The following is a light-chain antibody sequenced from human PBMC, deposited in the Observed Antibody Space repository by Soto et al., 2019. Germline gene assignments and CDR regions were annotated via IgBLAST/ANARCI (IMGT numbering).Light chain of an antibody. J-gene: IGKJ4*01. Sequence: IVVTQTPLSLSVTPGQPASISCKSSQSLLHTDGKSSLYWYLQKAGQPPQLLIYEVSNRFCGVPDRASGSGSGTEFIQKISRVEAADVGVSHCIQCTELPHPVAGETKL. V-gene: IGKV2D-29*01. CDR1: QSLLHTDGKSS. CDR3: IQCTELPHP. CDR2: EVS.